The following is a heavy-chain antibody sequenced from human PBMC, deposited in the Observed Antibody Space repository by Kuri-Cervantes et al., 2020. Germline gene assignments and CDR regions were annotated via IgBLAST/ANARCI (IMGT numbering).Heavy chain of an antibody. CDR1: GFTFSDYY. J-gene: IGHJ4*02. CDR2: ISSSGSTI. CDR3: ARVLESWYLDY. V-gene: IGHV3-11*01. D-gene: IGHD5-24*01. Sequence: GESLKISCAASGFTFSDYYMCWIRQAPGKGLEWVSYISSSGSTIYYADSVKGRFTISRDNAKNSLYLQMNSLRAEDTAVYYCARVLESWYLDYWGQGTLVTVSS.